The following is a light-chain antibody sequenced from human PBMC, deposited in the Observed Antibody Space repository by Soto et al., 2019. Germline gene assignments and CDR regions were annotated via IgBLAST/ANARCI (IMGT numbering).Light chain of an antibody. Sequence: EIVLTQSPGTLSLSPGERATLSCRASQSVSSRYLAWYQQKPGQAPRLLISGAFTRATGIPDRFSGSGSGTDFTLTISRLEPEDFAIYYCPQYGPSPQQYGTSPRLTFGGGTKVDIK. CDR1: QSVSSRY. CDR3: PQYGPSPQQYGTSPRLT. CDR2: GAF. V-gene: IGKV3-20*01. J-gene: IGKJ4*01.